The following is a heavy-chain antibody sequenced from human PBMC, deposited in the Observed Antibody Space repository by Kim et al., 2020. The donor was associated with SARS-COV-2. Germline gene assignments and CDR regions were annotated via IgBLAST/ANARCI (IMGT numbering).Heavy chain of an antibody. D-gene: IGHD3-9*01. J-gene: IGHJ4*02. Sequence: LKSRVTISVDTSKNQFSLKLSSVTAADTAVYYCASSTYYDILTGYYNFDYWGQGTLVTVSS. V-gene: IGHV4-59*01. CDR3: ASSTYYDILTGYYNFDY.